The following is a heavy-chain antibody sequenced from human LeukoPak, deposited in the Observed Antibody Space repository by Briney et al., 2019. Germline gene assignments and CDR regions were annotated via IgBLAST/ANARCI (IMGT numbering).Heavy chain of an antibody. CDR2: IKQDGSEK. V-gene: IGHV3-7*01. CDR1: GFTFSSDW. J-gene: IGHJ4*02. Sequence: GGSLRLSCAASGFTFSSDWMSWVRQAPGKGLEWVANIKQDGSEKYYVDSVKGRFTISRDNAKNSLYLQMNSLRAEDTAVYYCAREHDSSCFDYWGQGTLVTVSS. CDR3: AREHDSSCFDY. D-gene: IGHD3-22*01.